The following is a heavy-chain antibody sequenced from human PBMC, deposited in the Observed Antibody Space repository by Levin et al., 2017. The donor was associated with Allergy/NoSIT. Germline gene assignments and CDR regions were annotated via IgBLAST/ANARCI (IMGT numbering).Heavy chain of an antibody. V-gene: IGHV4-34*01. CDR3: ARKFGAGDLDY. CDR1: GGSFSGYY. D-gene: IGHD7-27*01. Sequence: SSETLSLTCAVYGGSFSGYYWSWIRQPPGKGLEWIGEINHSGSTNYNPSLKSRVTISVDTSKNQFSLKLSSVTAADTAVYYCARKFGAGDLDYWGQGTLVTVSS. CDR2: INHSGST. J-gene: IGHJ4*02.